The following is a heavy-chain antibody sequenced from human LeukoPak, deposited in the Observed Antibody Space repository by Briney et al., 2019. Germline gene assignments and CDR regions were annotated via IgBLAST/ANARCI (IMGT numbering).Heavy chain of an antibody. V-gene: IGHV1-3*01. Sequence: ASVKVSCKASGYTFTSYAMHWVRQAPGQRLEWMGWINAGNGNTKYSQKFQGRVTITRDTSASTAYMELSSLRSEDTAVYYCAREKGFRGYYDSTDAFDIWGQGTMVTVSS. CDR3: AREKGFRGYYDSTDAFDI. CDR2: INAGNGNT. D-gene: IGHD3-22*01. CDR1: GYTFTSYA. J-gene: IGHJ3*02.